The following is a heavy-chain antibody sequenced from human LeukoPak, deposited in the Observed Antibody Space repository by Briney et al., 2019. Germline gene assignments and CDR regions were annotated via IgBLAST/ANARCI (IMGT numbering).Heavy chain of an antibody. CDR2: ISWNSGSI. J-gene: IGHJ4*02. D-gene: IGHD6-19*01. CDR1: GFTFDDYA. V-gene: IGHV3-9*01. Sequence: GGSLRLSCAASGFTFDDYAMHWVRQAPGKGLEWVSGISWNSGSIGYADSVKGRFTISRDNAKNSLYLQMNSLRAEDTALYYCAPYSSGWVDYWGQGTLVTVSS. CDR3: APYSSGWVDY.